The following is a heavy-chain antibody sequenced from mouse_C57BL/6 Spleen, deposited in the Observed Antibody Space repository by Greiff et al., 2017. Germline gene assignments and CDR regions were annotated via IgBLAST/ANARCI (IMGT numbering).Heavy chain of an antibody. V-gene: IGHV1-55*01. CDR2: IYPGCCST. CDR3: ARKGRYGSSHYAMDY. Sequence: QVQLQQPGAELVKPGASVKMSCKASGYTFTSYWITWVKQRPGQGLAWIGDIYPGCCSTNYNEKFQSKATLTVDTSTSTAYMQHSSLTSEDSAVYYCARKGRYGSSHYAMDYWGQGTSVTVAS. J-gene: IGHJ4*01. D-gene: IGHD1-1*01. CDR1: GYTFTSYW.